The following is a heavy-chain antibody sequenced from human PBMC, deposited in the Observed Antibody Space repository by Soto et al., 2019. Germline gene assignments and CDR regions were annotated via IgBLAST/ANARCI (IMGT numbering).Heavy chain of an antibody. CDR2: IIPIFRTP. Sequence: QVQLVQSGAEVQKPGSSVKVSCKASVDTFSSFAISCVLQAPGQGLEWMGGIIPIFRTPNYAQKLQGRFTITADEFTSTAYMELSILRSEDTAVYYCARDKYREQLGGNYSYASDVWAQGTTVIVSS. D-gene: IGHD1-1*01. CDR1: VDTFSSFA. J-gene: IGHJ6*02. CDR3: ARDKYREQLGGNYSYASDV. V-gene: IGHV1-69*12.